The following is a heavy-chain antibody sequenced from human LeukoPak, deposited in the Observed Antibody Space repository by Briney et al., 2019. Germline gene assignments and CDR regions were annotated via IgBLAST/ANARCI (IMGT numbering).Heavy chain of an antibody. V-gene: IGHV1-18*01. CDR1: GYTFTSYG. J-gene: IGHJ6*02. Sequence: ASVKVSCKASGYTFTSYGISWVRQAPGQGLEWMGWISAYNGNTNYAQKLQGRVTMTTDTSTSTAYMELRSLRSDDTAVYYCARYVTSGSWYGTTWYYYGMDVWGQGTTVTVSS. CDR3: ARYVTSGSWYGTTWYYYGMDV. CDR2: ISAYNGNT. D-gene: IGHD6-13*01.